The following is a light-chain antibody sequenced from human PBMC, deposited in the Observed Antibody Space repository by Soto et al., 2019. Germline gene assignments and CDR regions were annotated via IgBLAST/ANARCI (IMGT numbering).Light chain of an antibody. V-gene: IGKV1-5*03. CDR3: QQYNSYWWT. CDR2: KAS. J-gene: IGKJ1*01. Sequence: DIQMTQSPSTLSASVGDRVTITCRASPSISSWVAWYQQKPGKAPKLLIYKASTLKSGVPSRFSGSGSGTEFTLTISSLQPDDFATYYCQQYNSYWWTFGQGTKVDIK. CDR1: PSISSW.